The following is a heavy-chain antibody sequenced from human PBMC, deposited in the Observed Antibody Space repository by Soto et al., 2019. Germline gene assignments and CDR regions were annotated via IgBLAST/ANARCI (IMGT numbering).Heavy chain of an antibody. D-gene: IGHD2-2*01. Sequence: QVQLVQSGAEVKKPGSSVKVSCKASGGTFSSYAISWVRQAPGQGLEWMGGIIPIFGTANYAQKFQGRVTITADESTSTAYMELSSLRSEDTAVYYCASVTGSTSYNEYYYYGMDVWGQGTTVTVSS. CDR1: GGTFSSYA. J-gene: IGHJ6*02. CDR3: ASVTGSTSYNEYYYYGMDV. V-gene: IGHV1-69*01. CDR2: IIPIFGTA.